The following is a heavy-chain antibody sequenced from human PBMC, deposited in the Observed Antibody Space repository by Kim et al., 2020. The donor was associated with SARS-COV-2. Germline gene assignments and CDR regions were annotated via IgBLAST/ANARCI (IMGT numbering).Heavy chain of an antibody. J-gene: IGHJ5*02. Sequence: PDPKSSTTISVDTSKNQLSLRLSSVTAADTAVYYCARAKRIAVGGRWFDPWGQGTLVTVSS. V-gene: IGHV4-34*04. D-gene: IGHD6-19*01. CDR3: ARAKRIAVGGRWFDP.